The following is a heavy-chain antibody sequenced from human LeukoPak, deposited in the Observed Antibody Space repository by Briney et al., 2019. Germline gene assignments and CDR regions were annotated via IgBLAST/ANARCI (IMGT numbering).Heavy chain of an antibody. CDR2: IYHSGST. J-gene: IGHJ4*02. V-gene: IGHV4-38-2*02. CDR1: GYSISSGYY. CDR3: AWGGFDY. Sequence: PSETLSLTCTVSGYSISSGYYWGWIRQPPGKGLEWIGSIYHSGSTYYNPSLKRRVTISVDTSKNQFSLKLSSVTAADTAVYYCAWGGFDYWGQGTLVTVSS. D-gene: IGHD3-16*01.